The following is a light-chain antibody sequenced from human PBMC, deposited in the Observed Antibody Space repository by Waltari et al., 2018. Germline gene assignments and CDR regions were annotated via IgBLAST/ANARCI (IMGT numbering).Light chain of an antibody. CDR2: QDS. J-gene: IGLJ3*02. CDR1: RLGDTY. CDR3: QAWDSTTAQGV. Sequence: SFDLTQPPSMSVSPGQTAPITCSGARLGDTYISRYQQKAGQPPRLVIYQDSRRPSGIPERFSGSTSGNTATLTISGTQSVDEADFYCQAWDSTTAQGVFGGGTKLTVL. V-gene: IGLV3-1*01.